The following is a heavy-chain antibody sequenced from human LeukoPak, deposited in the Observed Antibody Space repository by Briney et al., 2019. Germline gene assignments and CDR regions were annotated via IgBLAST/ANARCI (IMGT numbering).Heavy chain of an antibody. V-gene: IGHV4-59*01. Sequence: SETLSLTCTVSGGSISSYFWIWIRQPPGKGLEWIGYIYYSGNTNSNPSLKSRVTISVGTSKNQFSLKLRSVTAADTAVYYCAGAREFSSSSGRAYYFDFWGQGTLVTVSS. CDR3: AGAREFSSSSGRAYYFDF. J-gene: IGHJ4*02. CDR1: GGSISSYF. CDR2: IYYSGNT. D-gene: IGHD6-6*01.